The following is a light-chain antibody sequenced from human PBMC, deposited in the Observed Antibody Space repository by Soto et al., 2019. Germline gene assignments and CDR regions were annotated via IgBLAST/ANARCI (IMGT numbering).Light chain of an antibody. J-gene: IGLJ3*02. CDR3: SAGDDSLSGPV. V-gene: IGLV1-47*01. CDR1: SSNIGSNY. CDR2: RND. Sequence: QAVVTQPPSASGTPGQRVTISCSGSSSNIGSNYVYWYRQLPGTAPNVLIYRNDERPSGVPDRFSGSKSGSSASLAISGLRSEDEADYYCSAGDDSLSGPVFGRGTKLTVL.